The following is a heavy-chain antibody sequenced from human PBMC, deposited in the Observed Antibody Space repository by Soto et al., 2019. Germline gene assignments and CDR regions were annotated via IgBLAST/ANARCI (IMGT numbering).Heavy chain of an antibody. D-gene: IGHD4-17*01. V-gene: IGHV3-21*01. Sequence: GVSLRLSCAASGFTFSSYSMNWVRQAPGKGLEWVSSISSSSSYIYYADSVKGRFTISRDNAKNSLYLQMNSLRAEDTAVYYCARDGLGNYGDYVVFDYWGQGTRVTVSA. CDR2: ISSSSSYI. CDR1: GFTFSSYS. CDR3: ARDGLGNYGDYVVFDY. J-gene: IGHJ4*02.